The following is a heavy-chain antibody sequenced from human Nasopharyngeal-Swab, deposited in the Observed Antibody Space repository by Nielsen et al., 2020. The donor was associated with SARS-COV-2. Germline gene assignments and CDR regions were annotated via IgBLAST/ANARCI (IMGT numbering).Heavy chain of an antibody. V-gene: IGHV3-20*01. D-gene: IGHD3-10*01. CDR3: ARDRYYGSGDNLFDP. CDR1: GFTFDDYG. J-gene: IGHJ5*02. Sequence: GESLKISCAASGFTFDDYGMSWVRQAPGKGLEWVSGINWNGCSTGYADSVKGRFTISRDNAKKSLYLQINSLGAEDTALFHCARDRYYGSGDNLFDPWGQGTLVTVSS. CDR2: INWNGCST.